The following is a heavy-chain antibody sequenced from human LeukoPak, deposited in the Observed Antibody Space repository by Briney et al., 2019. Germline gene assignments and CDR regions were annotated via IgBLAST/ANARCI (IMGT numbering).Heavy chain of an antibody. CDR1: GFTFSSYS. CDR3: ASLFIADRDYYYYYGMDV. CDR2: ISSSSSTI. J-gene: IGHJ6*02. Sequence: PGGSLRLSCAASGFTFSSYSMNWVRQAPGKGLEWVSYISSSSSTIYYADSVKGRFTISRDNAKNSLYLQMNSLRAEDTAVYYCASLFIADRDYYYYYGMDVWGQGTTVTVSS. D-gene: IGHD6-13*01. V-gene: IGHV3-48*04.